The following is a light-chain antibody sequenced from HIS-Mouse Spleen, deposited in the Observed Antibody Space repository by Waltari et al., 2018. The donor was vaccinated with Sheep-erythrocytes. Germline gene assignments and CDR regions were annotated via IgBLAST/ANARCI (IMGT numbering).Light chain of an antibody. CDR2: QDT. V-gene: IGLV3-1*01. CDR3: QAWDSSIVV. CDR1: KLGDKY. Sequence: SSELTQPPSVSVSPGQTASITCSGDKLGDKYSCWYQQKPGQSPVLVIYQDTKRPSGIPERFLGSTAGNTATLTISGTQAMDEADYYCQAWDSSIVVFGGGTKLTVL. J-gene: IGLJ2*01.